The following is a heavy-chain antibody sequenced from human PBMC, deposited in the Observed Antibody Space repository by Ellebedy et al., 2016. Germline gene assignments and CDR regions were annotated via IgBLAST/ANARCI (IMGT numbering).Heavy chain of an antibody. D-gene: IGHD6-13*01. Sequence: GESLKISXAASGFTFSSYAMHWVRQAPGKGLEWVAVISYDGSNKYYADSVKGRFTISRDNAKNSLYLQMNSLRAEDTAVYYCARREGGSSWYRYWYFDLWGRGTLVTVSS. CDR2: ISYDGSNK. CDR1: GFTFSSYA. CDR3: ARREGGSSWYRYWYFDL. J-gene: IGHJ2*01. V-gene: IGHV3-30-3*01.